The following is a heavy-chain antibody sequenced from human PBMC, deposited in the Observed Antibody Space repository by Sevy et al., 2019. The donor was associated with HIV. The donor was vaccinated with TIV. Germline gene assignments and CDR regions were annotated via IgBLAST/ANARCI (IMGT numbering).Heavy chain of an antibody. CDR3: ARVEYYYDSSGYYDY. Sequence: GGSLRLSCAASGFTFSSYSMNWVRQAPGKGLEWVSSISSSSSYIYYADSVKGRFTISRDNAKNSLYLQMNRLRAEDTAVYYCARVEYYYDSSGYYDYWGQGTLVTVSS. D-gene: IGHD3-22*01. V-gene: IGHV3-21*01. J-gene: IGHJ4*02. CDR1: GFTFSSYS. CDR2: ISSSSSYI.